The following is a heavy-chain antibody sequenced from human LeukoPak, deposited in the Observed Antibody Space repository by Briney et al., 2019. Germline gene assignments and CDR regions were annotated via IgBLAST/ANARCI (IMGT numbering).Heavy chain of an antibody. CDR1: GYSISSGYY. Sequence: SETLSLTCAVSGYSISSGYYWGWIRQPPGKGLEWIGYIYYSGSTYYNPSLKSRVTISVDTSKNQFSLKLSSVTAADTAVYYCASREGSQGGYCSSTSCYTGYYWGQGTLVTVSS. J-gene: IGHJ4*02. CDR3: ASREGSQGGYCSSTSCYTGYY. D-gene: IGHD2-2*02. V-gene: IGHV4-30-4*08. CDR2: IYYSGST.